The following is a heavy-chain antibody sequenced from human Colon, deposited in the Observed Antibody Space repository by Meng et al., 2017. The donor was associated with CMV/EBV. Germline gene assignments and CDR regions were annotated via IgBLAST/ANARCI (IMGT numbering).Heavy chain of an antibody. CDR1: GLTFNGYG. J-gene: IGHJ4*02. D-gene: IGHD6-6*01. CDR2: ISYDGSNK. V-gene: IGHV3-30*19. Sequence: GGSLRLSCAASGLTFNGYGLHWVRQAPGKGLEWVAVISYDGSNKYYADSVKGRFTISRDNSKNTLYLQMNSLRAEDTAVYYCAREIYSSSSGSHFDYWGQGTLVTVSS. CDR3: AREIYSSSSGSHFDY.